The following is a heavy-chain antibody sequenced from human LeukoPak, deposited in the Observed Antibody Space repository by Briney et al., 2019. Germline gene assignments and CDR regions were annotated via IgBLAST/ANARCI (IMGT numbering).Heavy chain of an antibody. J-gene: IGHJ4*02. D-gene: IGHD4-17*01. Sequence: GGSLRLSCAASGFTFSNYWMHWVRQTPGEGLEWVSAISGSGGSTYYADSVKGRFTISRDNSKNTLYLQMNSLRAEDTAVYYCAKATTVTRRYYFDYWGQGTLVTVSS. V-gene: IGHV3-23*01. CDR2: ISGSGGST. CDR1: GFTFSNYW. CDR3: AKATTVTRRYYFDY.